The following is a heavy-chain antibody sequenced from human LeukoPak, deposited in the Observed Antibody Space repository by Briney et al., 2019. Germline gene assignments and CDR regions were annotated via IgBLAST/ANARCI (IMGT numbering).Heavy chain of an antibody. J-gene: IGHJ4*02. CDR2: IYYSGST. CDR3: ARATLPHSYGSYRFDY. V-gene: IGHV4-59*01. Sequence: SETLSLTCAVYGGSFSGYYWSWIRQPPGKGLEWIGYIYYSGSTNYNPSLKSRVTISVDTSKNQFSLKLSSVTAADTAVYYCARATLPHSYGSYRFDYWGQGTLVTVSS. CDR1: GGSFSGYY. D-gene: IGHD5-18*01.